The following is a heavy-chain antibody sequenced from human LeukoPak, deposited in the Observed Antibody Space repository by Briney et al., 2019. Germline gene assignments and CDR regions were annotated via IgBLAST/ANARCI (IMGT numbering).Heavy chain of an antibody. Sequence: PGGSLRLSCAASGFTFSSYAMHWVRQAPGKGLEWVAVISYDGSNKYYADSVKGRFTISRDNSKNTLYLQMNSLRAEDTAVYYCARDLEYGDYEGRGPDYWGQGTLVTVSS. J-gene: IGHJ4*02. CDR3: ARDLEYGDYEGRGPDY. D-gene: IGHD4-17*01. CDR1: GFTFSSYA. V-gene: IGHV3-30*04. CDR2: ISYDGSNK.